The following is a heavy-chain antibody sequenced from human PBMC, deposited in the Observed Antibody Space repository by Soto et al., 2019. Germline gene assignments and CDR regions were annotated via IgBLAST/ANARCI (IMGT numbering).Heavy chain of an antibody. CDR1: GFSLSSTRMA. V-gene: IGHV2-5*02. CDR2: IYWDDDK. CDR3: AHIVVAGLGYYFDY. J-gene: IGHJ4*02. D-gene: IGHD6-19*01. Sequence: QITLKESGPTLVKPTQTLTLTCTFSGFSLSSTRMAVGWIRQPPGKALEWLALIYWDDDKRYSPFLKSRLTIXKXTPXNPVVLTMSNMDPVDTARYYCAHIVVAGLGYYFDYWGQGTLVTVSS.